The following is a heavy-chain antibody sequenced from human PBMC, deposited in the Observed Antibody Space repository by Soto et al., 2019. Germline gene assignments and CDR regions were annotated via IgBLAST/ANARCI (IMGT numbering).Heavy chain of an antibody. D-gene: IGHD3-9*01. CDR1: GYTFTNYD. CDR2: MRPNNGNT. V-gene: IGHV1-8*01. J-gene: IGHJ4*02. Sequence: QVQLVQSGAEVKKPGASVKVSCKASGYTFTNYDINWVRQATGQGLEWMGWMRPNNGNTGYAQKFQGRGTMTRNTSIKTAYMELSSLRSEDTAVYYCASWAGYSKWGQGTLVSVSS. CDR3: ASWAGYSK.